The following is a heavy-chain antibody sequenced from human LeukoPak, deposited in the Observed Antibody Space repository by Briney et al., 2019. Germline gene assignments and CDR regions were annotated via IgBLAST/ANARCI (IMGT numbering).Heavy chain of an antibody. CDR1: GYTFTDYY. Sequence: ASVKVSFKASGYTFTDYYMHWGRQAPAQGFEWMGWSNPNDGDTNYAQKPQGRVTMTRNTSISTAHMEVNRLRSDDTAVYYCARANFLYCCSSTCLFVYWGQGTLVTVSS. D-gene: IGHD2-2*01. CDR3: ARANFLYCCSSTCLFVY. CDR2: SNPNDGDT. V-gene: IGHV1-2*02. J-gene: IGHJ4*02.